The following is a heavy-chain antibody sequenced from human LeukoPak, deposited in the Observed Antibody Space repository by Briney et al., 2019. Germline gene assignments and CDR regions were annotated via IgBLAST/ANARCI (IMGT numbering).Heavy chain of an antibody. CDR2: INPNSGGT. V-gene: IGHV1-2*02. J-gene: IGHJ4*02. CDR3: ARQGFWGYVWGSYRHYYFDY. CDR1: GYTFTGYY. Sequence: ASVKVSCKASGYTFTGYYMHWVRQAPGQGLEWMGWINPNSGGTNYAQKFQGRVTMTRDTSISTAYMELSRLRSDDTAVYYCARQGFWGYVWGSYRHYYFDYWGQGTLVTVSS. D-gene: IGHD3-16*02.